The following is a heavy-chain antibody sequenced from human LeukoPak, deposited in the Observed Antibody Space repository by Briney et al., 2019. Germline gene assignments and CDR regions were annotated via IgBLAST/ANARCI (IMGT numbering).Heavy chain of an antibody. J-gene: IGHJ4*02. CDR1: GFTLSTYA. V-gene: IGHV3-30*18. CDR2: ISSDGNKN. Sequence: GGSLRLSCVASGFTLSTYAMQWVRQAPGKGLEWAAFISSDGNKNYYEDSVKGRFTISRDNSKNTLFLQMSSLRPEDTAMYYCAKHDGPIVVVTAKLDYWGLGTLVTVSS. CDR3: AKHDGPIVVVTAKLDY. D-gene: IGHD2-21*02.